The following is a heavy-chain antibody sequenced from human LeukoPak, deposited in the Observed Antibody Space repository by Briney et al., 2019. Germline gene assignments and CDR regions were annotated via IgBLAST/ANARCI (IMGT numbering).Heavy chain of an antibody. CDR1: GFTFSSYG. J-gene: IGHJ4*02. Sequence: PGGSLRLSCAASGFTFSSYGMHWVRQAPGKGLEWVAVIWYDGSNKYYADSVKGRFTISRDNSKNTLYLQMHSLRAEDTAVYYCAKGGMQLWSSPVHYCGQGTLVTVSS. D-gene: IGHD5-18*01. V-gene: IGHV3-33*06. CDR2: IWYDGSNK. CDR3: AKGGMQLWSSPVHY.